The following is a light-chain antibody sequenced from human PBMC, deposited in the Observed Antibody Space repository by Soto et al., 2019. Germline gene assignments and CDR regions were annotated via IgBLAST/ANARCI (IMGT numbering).Light chain of an antibody. CDR2: DAS. V-gene: IGKV1-5*01. J-gene: IGKJ5*01. CDR3: QQRSNWPIT. Sequence: DLQMTQSTSTVPASVGDSVTLTCRASQSISSWLAWYQQKPGKAPKLLIYDASSLESGVPSRFSGSGSGTDFTLTISSLEPEDFAIYYCQQRSNWPITFGQGTRLEIK. CDR1: QSISSW.